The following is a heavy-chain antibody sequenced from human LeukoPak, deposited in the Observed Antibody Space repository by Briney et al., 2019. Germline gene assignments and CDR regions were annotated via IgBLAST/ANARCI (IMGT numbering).Heavy chain of an antibody. CDR2: INHSGST. CDR1: GGSFSGYY. Sequence: SETLSLTCAVYGGSFSGYYWSWIRQPPGKGLEWIGEINHSGSTNYNPSLKSRVTISVDTSKNQFSLKLSSVTAADTAVYYCARTWYDSSALGVFDYWGQGTLVTVSS. J-gene: IGHJ4*02. V-gene: IGHV4-34*01. D-gene: IGHD3-22*01. CDR3: ARTWYDSSALGVFDY.